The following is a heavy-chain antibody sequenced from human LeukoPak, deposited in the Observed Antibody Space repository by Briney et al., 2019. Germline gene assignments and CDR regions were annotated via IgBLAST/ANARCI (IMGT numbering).Heavy chain of an antibody. Sequence: KPGGSLRLSCAASGFTFSSYTMNWVRQAPGKGLEWVSSIRSSSTYIYYADSVKGRFTISRDNAKNSLYLQMNSLRAEDTAVYYCARVAWDYYDSSGYRSDYWGQGTLVTVSS. D-gene: IGHD3-22*01. V-gene: IGHV3-21*01. CDR1: GFTFSSYT. J-gene: IGHJ4*02. CDR3: ARVAWDYYDSSGYRSDY. CDR2: IRSSSTYI.